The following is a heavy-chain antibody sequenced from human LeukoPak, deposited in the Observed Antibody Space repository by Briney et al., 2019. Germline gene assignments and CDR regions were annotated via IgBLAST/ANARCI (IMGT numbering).Heavy chain of an antibody. CDR1: GYSISNSSW. Sequence: SETLSLTCTVSGYSISNSSWWGWIRQPPGKGLEWIGYIYYSGSTYYNPSLKSRVTMSVDTSKNQFSLKLSSVTAADTAVYYCARVPNRLRWYPWYWYFDLWGRGTLVTVSS. V-gene: IGHV4-28*03. CDR2: IYYSGST. J-gene: IGHJ2*01. CDR3: ARVPNRLRWYPWYWYFDL. D-gene: IGHD4-23*01.